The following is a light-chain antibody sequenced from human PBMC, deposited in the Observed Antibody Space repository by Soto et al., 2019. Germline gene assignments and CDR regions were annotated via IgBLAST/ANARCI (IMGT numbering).Light chain of an antibody. CDR1: QRIGKY. CDR3: QQSHTAPFT. V-gene: IGKV1-39*01. J-gene: IGKJ3*01. Sequence: DIQLSQSPSTLSASVGDTVTITCRASQRIGKYLNWYQQKPGKAPKLLIYAASSLQPGAPSSFSGSGSGTDFTLTIRSLHLEDVATYYCQQSHTAPFTFGPGTKVAFK. CDR2: AAS.